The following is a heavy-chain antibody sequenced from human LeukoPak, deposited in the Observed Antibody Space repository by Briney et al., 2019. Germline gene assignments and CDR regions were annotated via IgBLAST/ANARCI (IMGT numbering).Heavy chain of an antibody. J-gene: IGHJ6*02. V-gene: IGHV1-18*01. D-gene: IGHD2-2*01. CDR1: GYTFTSYG. Sequence: GASVKVSCKASGYTFTSYGISWVRQAPGQGLEWMGWISAYNGNTNYAQKLQGRVTMTTDTSTSTAYMELRSLRSDDTAVYYCARRTSSTSCYPCYYYYGMDVWGQGTTVTVSS. CDR2: ISAYNGNT. CDR3: ARRTSSTSCYPCYYYYGMDV.